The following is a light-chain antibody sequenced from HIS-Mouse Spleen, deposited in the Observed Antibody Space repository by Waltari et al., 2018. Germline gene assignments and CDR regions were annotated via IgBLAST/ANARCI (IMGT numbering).Light chain of an antibody. J-gene: IGLJ3*02. CDR2: SPN. CDR3: VRYMGSGIWV. Sequence: QTVVTQEPSFSVSPGGTVTLTCGLSSGSVSTSYYPSWYQQTPGPAPRTLIYSPNTRSSGVPDRCSGSIHGNKAALTITGAQADDESDYYCVRYMGSGIWVFGGGTKLTVL. CDR1: SGSVSTSYY. V-gene: IGLV8-61*01.